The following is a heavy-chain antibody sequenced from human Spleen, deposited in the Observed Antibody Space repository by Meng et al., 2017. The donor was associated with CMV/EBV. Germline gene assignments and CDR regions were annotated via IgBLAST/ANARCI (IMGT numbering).Heavy chain of an antibody. CDR3: GRDRFSASAAYYYYYYGMDV. D-gene: IGHD1-26*01. CDR2: VDPNSGGA. Sequence: ASVKVSCKASGYTFTGYYIHWVRQAPGLGLEWMGWVDPNSGGATYALKFQGRVTMTRDTSTSTAYMELSSLRSEDTAMYYCGRDRFSASAAYYYYYYGMDVWGQGTTVTVSS. J-gene: IGHJ6*02. CDR1: GYTFTGYY. V-gene: IGHV1-2*02.